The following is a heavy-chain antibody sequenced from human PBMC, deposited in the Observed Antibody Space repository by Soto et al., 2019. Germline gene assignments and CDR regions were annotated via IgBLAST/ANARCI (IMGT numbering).Heavy chain of an antibody. J-gene: IGHJ4*02. D-gene: IGHD2-2*01. CDR1: GYSFTSYW. CDR2: IYPGDSHT. V-gene: IGHV5-51*01. Sequence: PGASVKLSCKGSGYSFTSYWIGGVRQMPGKGLEWLGIIYPGDSHTRYSPSFQGQVTISADKSISTAYLQWNSLKASDTDIYYCARQGYCSTTACSTVDYWGQGTLVTVSS. CDR3: ARQGYCSTTACSTVDY.